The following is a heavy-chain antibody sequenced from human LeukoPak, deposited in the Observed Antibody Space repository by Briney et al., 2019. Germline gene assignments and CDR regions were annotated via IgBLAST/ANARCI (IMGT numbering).Heavy chain of an antibody. V-gene: IGHV4-59*01. Sequence: SETLSLTCTVSGGSIRDYYWSWIRQPPGKGLEWIGFIYHSGNTNYNPSLSTRVTMSVDTSRTQISLNLRSVTAADTAVYYCAREEGVATSGALEYWGQGILVTVSS. J-gene: IGHJ4*02. D-gene: IGHD6-13*01. CDR3: AREEGVATSGALEY. CDR1: GGSIRDYY. CDR2: IYHSGNT.